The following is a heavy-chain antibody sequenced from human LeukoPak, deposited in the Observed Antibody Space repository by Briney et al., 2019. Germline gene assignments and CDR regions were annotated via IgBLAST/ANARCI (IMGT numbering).Heavy chain of an antibody. CDR1: GGSFSGYY. D-gene: IGHD3-10*01. J-gene: IGHJ5*02. CDR3: ARKSEKYYYGSGSYSPFDP. CDR2: INHSGST. V-gene: IGHV4-34*01. Sequence: SETLSLTCAVYGGSFSGYYWSWIRQPPGKGLEWIGDINHSGSTNYNPSLKSGVTISVDTSKNQFSRKLSSGTAADTAVYYCARKSEKYYYGSGSYSPFDPWGQGTLVIVSS.